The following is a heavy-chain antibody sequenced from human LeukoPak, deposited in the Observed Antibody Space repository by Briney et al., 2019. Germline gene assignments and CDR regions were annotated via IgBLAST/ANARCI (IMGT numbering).Heavy chain of an antibody. Sequence: GGSLRLSCAASGFTFSSYAMHWVRQAPGKGLEWVAVISYDGSNKYYADSVKGRFTISRDNSKNTLYLQMNSLRAEDTAVYYCARVPRAGMYYYYYMDVWGKGTTVTVSS. V-gene: IGHV3-30*04. J-gene: IGHJ6*03. CDR1: GFTFSSYA. D-gene: IGHD6-19*01. CDR2: ISYDGSNK. CDR3: ARVPRAGMYYYYYMDV.